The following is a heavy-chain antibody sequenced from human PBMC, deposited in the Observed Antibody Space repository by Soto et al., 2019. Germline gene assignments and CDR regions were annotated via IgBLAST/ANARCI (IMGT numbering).Heavy chain of an antibody. CDR3: ARDCTNGVCRDALDY. D-gene: IGHD2-8*01. J-gene: IGHJ4*02. Sequence: GGSLRLSCAASGFTFSDYYMSWIRQAPGKGLEWVSYISSSGSTIYYADSVKGRFTISRDNAKNSLYLQMNSLRAEDTAVYYCARDCTNGVCRDALDYWGQGTLVTVSS. CDR2: ISSSGSTI. CDR1: GFTFSDYY. V-gene: IGHV3-11*01.